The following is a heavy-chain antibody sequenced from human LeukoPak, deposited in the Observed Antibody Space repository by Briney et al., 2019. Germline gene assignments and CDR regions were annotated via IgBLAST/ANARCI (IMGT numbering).Heavy chain of an antibody. CDR3: AREYSSSSGRAFDM. Sequence: GGSLRLSCVVSGFTFSSYSMNWVRQAPGKGLEWVSYISSSSSTIYNADPVKGRFTISRDNANNSFYLQMNSLRAEDTAVYYCAREYSSSSGRAFDMWGQGTTVTVSS. D-gene: IGHD6-6*01. CDR1: GFTFSSYS. V-gene: IGHV3-48*01. J-gene: IGHJ3*02. CDR2: ISSSSSTI.